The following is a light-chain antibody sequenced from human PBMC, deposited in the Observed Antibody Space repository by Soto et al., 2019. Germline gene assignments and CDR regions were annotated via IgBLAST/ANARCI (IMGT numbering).Light chain of an antibody. CDR2: DVS. Sequence: EIVLTQSPGTLSLSPGERATLPCRSIQRFTRTNLPWYQQKPDRPPRLVIYDVSGRATGIPDRFSGSGSGTDFTLTISRLEPEDFAVYYCQQYGSSPTFGQGTKVEIK. CDR1: QRFTRTN. J-gene: IGKJ1*01. CDR3: QQYGSSPT. V-gene: IGKV3-20*01.